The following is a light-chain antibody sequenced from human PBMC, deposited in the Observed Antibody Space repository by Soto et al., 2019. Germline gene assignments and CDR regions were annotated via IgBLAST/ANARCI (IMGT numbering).Light chain of an antibody. J-gene: IGLJ3*02. Sequence: QSALTQPRSVSGSPGQSVTISCTGTTSDVGGYNYVSWYQHHPGKAPKLIIYDVIERPSGVPDRFSGSKSGSTAFLTISGLQAEDEADYYCCSYAGTYSWVFGGGTKLTVL. CDR3: CSYAGTYSWV. CDR2: DVI. V-gene: IGLV2-11*01. CDR1: TSDVGGYNY.